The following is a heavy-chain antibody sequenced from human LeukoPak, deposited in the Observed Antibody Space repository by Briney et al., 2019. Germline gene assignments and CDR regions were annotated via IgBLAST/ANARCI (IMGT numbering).Heavy chain of an antibody. CDR3: AKDLRLGIKDFDY. J-gene: IGHJ4*02. CDR1: GFIFSSYA. D-gene: IGHD7-27*01. Sequence: GGSLRLSCAASGFIFSSYAMTWVRQAPGKGLEWVSSISGSGGSTYYADSVKGRFTISRDNSKNTVYLQMNSLRVEDTAVYYCAKDLRLGIKDFDYWGQGTLVTVSS. V-gene: IGHV3-23*01. CDR2: ISGSGGST.